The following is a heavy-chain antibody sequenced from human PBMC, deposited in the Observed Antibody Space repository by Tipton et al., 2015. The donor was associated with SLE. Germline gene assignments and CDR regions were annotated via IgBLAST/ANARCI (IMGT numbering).Heavy chain of an antibody. V-gene: IGHV4-31*03. CDR3: ARHLGASFDF. Sequence: TLSLTCTVSGGSIRGGDYYWSWIRQHPGKGLEWIGYIHDSGATFYNPSLRSRSAISVDTSQNQFSLGLTSVTAADTAVYYCARHLGASFDFWGQGILVTVSS. CDR2: IHDSGAT. J-gene: IGHJ4*02. CDR1: GGSIRGGDYY.